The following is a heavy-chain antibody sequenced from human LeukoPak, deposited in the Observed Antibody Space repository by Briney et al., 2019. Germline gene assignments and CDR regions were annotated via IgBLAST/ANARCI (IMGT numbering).Heavy chain of an antibody. V-gene: IGHV5-51*01. D-gene: IGHD6-13*01. Sequence: GESLKISSKSSGYSFTSYWIGWLSQMPGKGLEWMSMIYSSDSGTRYNPSLQGQVTISADTSISPVYPQRSSLTAADTALYYCARQGYTSSWYAYWGQGTLVTVSS. CDR3: ARQGYTSSWYAY. CDR1: GYSFTSYW. CDR2: IYSSDSGT. J-gene: IGHJ4*02.